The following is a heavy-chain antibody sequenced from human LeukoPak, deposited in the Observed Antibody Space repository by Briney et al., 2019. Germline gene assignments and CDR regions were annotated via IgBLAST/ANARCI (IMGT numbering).Heavy chain of an antibody. Sequence: ASVKVSCKTSGYTFIDYYLHWVRQAPGQSFEYMGIISPAGGSTSYHHKFQDRVTMTREASTSTIYMELRSLTFEDTAVYYCARGQLGPTSAPFDSWGQGTLVTVSS. J-gene: IGHJ4*02. V-gene: IGHV1-46*01. CDR1: GYTFIDYY. D-gene: IGHD1-26*01. CDR3: ARGQLGPTSAPFDS. CDR2: ISPAGGST.